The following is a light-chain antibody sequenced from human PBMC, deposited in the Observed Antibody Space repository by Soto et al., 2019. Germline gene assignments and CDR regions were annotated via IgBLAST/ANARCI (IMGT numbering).Light chain of an antibody. Sequence: EIVLTQSPGTLSLSPGERATLSCRASQSISSSYLAWYQQKPGQAPRLLIYGASSRATGIPDRFSGSGSGKDFTLTFSRLEPEDFAVYYCQQYGSSPAFGQGTKVDIK. CDR3: QQYGSSPA. J-gene: IGKJ1*01. V-gene: IGKV3-20*01. CDR2: GAS. CDR1: QSISSSY.